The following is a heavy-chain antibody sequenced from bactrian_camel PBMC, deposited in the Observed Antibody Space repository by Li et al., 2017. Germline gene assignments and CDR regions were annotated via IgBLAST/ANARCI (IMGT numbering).Heavy chain of an antibody. CDR3: AKDTYSDYDVNAPEFGY. J-gene: IGHJ4*01. CDR1: GFTGSAYT. CDR2: ITRGGGST. V-gene: IGHV3S40*01. D-gene: IGHD4*01. Sequence: VQLVEYGGGLVQPGGSLRLSCVAPGFTGSAYTMSWVRQAPGKGLEWVSQITRGGGSTYYADSVKGRFTISRDNAKNTVYLQLNSLKTEDMAMYYCAKDTYSDYDVNAPEFGYWGQGTQVTVS.